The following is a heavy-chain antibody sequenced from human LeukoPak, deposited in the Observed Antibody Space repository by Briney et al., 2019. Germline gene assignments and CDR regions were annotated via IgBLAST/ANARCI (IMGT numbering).Heavy chain of an antibody. D-gene: IGHD4/OR15-4a*01. J-gene: IGHJ5*02. Sequence: GGSLRLSCAASGFTFSCYAMSWVRQAPGKGLEWVSAISGSGGSTYYADSVKGRFTISRDNSKNTLYLQMNSLRAEDTAVYYCAKDPRQVRAAWFDPWGQGTLVTVSS. V-gene: IGHV3-23*01. CDR3: AKDPRQVRAAWFDP. CDR2: ISGSGGST. CDR1: GFTFSCYA.